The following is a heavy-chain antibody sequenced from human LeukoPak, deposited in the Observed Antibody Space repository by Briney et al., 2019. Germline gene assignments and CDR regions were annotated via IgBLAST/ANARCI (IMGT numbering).Heavy chain of an antibody. Sequence: SVKVSYKASGGTFSSYAISWVRQAPGQGLEWMGRIIPILGIANYAQKFQGRVTITADKSTSTAYMELSSLRSEDTAVYYCARANCSGGSCYGGGIDYWGQGTLVTVSS. CDR3: ARANCSGGSCYGGGIDY. V-gene: IGHV1-69*04. CDR1: GGTFSSYA. J-gene: IGHJ4*02. D-gene: IGHD2-15*01. CDR2: IIPILGIA.